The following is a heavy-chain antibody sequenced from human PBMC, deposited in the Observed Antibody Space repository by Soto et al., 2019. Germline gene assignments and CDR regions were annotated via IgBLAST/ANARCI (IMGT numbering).Heavy chain of an antibody. CDR2: IDLSESYT. V-gene: IGHV5-10-1*03. Sequence: EVQLVQSGAEVKKSGESLRISCKVSGYSFASQWISWVRQVPWKGQEWMGRIDLSESYTTYNPSVQGHVTFSADKSITTAYLQWRSLEASDTATYYCATQGLTTYYFGYWGQGTLVTVSS. CDR3: ATQGLTTYYFGY. CDR1: GYSFASQW. J-gene: IGHJ4*02.